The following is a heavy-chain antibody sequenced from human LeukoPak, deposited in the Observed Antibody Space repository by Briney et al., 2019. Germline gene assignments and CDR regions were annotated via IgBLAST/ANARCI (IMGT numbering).Heavy chain of an antibody. V-gene: IGHV4-59*08. D-gene: IGHD3-22*01. CDR3: ARRNYYDSSGYRYWYFDL. Sequence: SETLSLTCTVSGGSISSYYWSWIRQPPGKGLEWIGYIYYSGSTNYNPSLKSRVTISVDTSKNQFSLKLSSVTAADTAVYYCARRNYYDSSGYRYWYFDLWGRGTLVIVSS. J-gene: IGHJ2*01. CDR2: IYYSGST. CDR1: GGSISSYY.